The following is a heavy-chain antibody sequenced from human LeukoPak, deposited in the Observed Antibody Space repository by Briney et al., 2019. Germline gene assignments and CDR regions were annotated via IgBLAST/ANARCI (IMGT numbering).Heavy chain of an antibody. CDR2: ISDSGTGT. CDR3: AKDTGYGPLWYYFDF. D-gene: IGHD2-21*01. CDR1: GFTFSSYA. Sequence: SGGSLRLSCAASGFTFSSYAMSWVRQAPGRGLEWVSAISDSGTGTYYADSVKGRFTISRDNSKNTLYLQMNSLRAEDTAVYYCAKDTGYGPLWYYFDFWGQGALVTVSS. J-gene: IGHJ4*02. V-gene: IGHV3-23*01.